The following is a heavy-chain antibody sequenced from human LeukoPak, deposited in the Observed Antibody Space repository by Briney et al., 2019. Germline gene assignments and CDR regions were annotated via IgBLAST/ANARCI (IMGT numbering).Heavy chain of an antibody. J-gene: IGHJ4*02. CDR2: ISYDGSNK. CDR3: APDCSSTSCPLDY. CDR1: GFTFSSYA. D-gene: IGHD2-2*01. V-gene: IGHV3-30-3*01. Sequence: PGRSLRLSCAASGFTFSSYAMHWVRQAPGKGLEWVAVISYDGSNKYYADSVKGRFTISRDNSKNTLYLQMNSLRAEDTAVYYCAPDCSSTSCPLDYWGQGTLVTVSS.